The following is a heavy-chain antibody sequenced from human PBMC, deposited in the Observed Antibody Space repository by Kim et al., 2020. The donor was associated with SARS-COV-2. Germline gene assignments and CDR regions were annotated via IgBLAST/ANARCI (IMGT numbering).Heavy chain of an antibody. CDR1: GDSLSSNTVA. CDR3: VRYSGWYYFDY. CDR2: TYYRSKWSS. Sequence: SQTLSLTCVISGDSLSSNTVAWSWIRQSPSSGLEWLGWTYYRSKWSSDYAVSVKSRIIINADPSKNQFSLHLNSVTPDDTATYYCVRYSGWYYFDYWGQGTLGIVFS. D-gene: IGHD6-19*01. V-gene: IGHV6-1*01. J-gene: IGHJ4*02.